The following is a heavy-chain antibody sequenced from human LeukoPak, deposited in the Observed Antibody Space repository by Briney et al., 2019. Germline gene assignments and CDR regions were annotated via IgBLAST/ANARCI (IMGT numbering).Heavy chain of an antibody. V-gene: IGHV3-15*01. D-gene: IGHD3-10*01. CDR3: TTVRFMVRGVRDY. Sequence: PGGSLRLSCAASGFTFSRYPMHWVRQAPGKGLEWVGRIKSKTDGGTTDYAAPVKGRFTISRDDSKNTLYLQMNSLKIEDTAVYYCTTVRFMVRGVRDYWGQGTLVTVSS. CDR2: IKSKTDGGTT. J-gene: IGHJ4*02. CDR1: GFTFSRYP.